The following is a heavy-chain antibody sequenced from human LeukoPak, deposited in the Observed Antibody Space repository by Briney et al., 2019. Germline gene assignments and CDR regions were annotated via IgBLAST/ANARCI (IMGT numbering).Heavy chain of an antibody. V-gene: IGHV4-39*01. J-gene: IGHJ4*02. D-gene: IGHD1-26*01. CDR3: ARHEASGSYFLDY. CDR2: IYYSGST. Sequence: PSETLSLTCTVPGGSISSSSYYWGWIRQPPRKGLEWIGSIYYSGSTYYNPSLKSRVTISVDTSKNQFSLKLSSVTAADTAVYYCARHEASGSYFLDYWGQGTLVTVSS. CDR1: GGSISSSSYY.